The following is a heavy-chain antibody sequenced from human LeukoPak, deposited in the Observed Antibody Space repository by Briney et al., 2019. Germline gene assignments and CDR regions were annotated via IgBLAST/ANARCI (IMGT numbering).Heavy chain of an antibody. D-gene: IGHD6-13*01. CDR1: GFTVSSNY. CDR2: IYSGGST. CDR3: AKDRRAAAGMD. V-gene: IGHV3-53*05. J-gene: IGHJ4*02. Sequence: GGSLRLSCAASGFTVSSNYMSWVRQAPGKGLEWVSVIYSGGSTYYADSVKGRFTISRDNSKNTLYLQMNSPRAEDTAVYYCAKDRRAAAGMDWGQGTLVTVSS.